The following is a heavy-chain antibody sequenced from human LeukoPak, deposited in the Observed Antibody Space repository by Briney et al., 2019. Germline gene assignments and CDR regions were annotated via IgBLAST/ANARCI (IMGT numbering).Heavy chain of an antibody. D-gene: IGHD2-2*02. J-gene: IGHJ4*02. Sequence: SETLSLTCAVYGGSFSGYYWSWIRQPPGKGLEWIGEINHSGSTNYNPSLKSRVTISVDTSKTQFSLKLSSVTAADTAVYYCARGGAQYCSSTSCYTLFDYWGQGTLVTVSS. CDR3: ARGGAQYCSSTSCYTLFDY. V-gene: IGHV4-34*01. CDR2: INHSGST. CDR1: GGSFSGYY.